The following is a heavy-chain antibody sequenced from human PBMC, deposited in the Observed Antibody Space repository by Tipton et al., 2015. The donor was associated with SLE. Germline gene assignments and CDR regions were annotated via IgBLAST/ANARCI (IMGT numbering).Heavy chain of an antibody. CDR1: GGSISSHY. CDR3: ARRDAFDI. J-gene: IGHJ3*02. Sequence: TLSLTCTVSGGSISSHYWSWIRQPPGEGLEWIGSIYHSGSTYYNPSLKSRVTISVDTSKNQFSLKLSSVTAADTAVYYCARRDAFDIWGQGTMVTVSS. CDR2: IYHSGST. V-gene: IGHV4-59*08.